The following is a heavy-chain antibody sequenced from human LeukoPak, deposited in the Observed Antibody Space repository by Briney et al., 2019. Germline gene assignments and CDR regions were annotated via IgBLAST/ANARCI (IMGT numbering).Heavy chain of an antibody. Sequence: GESLKISCKGSGYSFTSYWIGWVRQMPGKGLEWMGIIYPGDSDTRYSPSFHGQVTISADKSISTAYLQWSSLKASDTAMYYCARSASNYYDSSGYQHFDYWGQGTLVTVSS. CDR2: IYPGDSDT. D-gene: IGHD3-22*01. J-gene: IGHJ4*02. V-gene: IGHV5-51*01. CDR1: GYSFTSYW. CDR3: ARSASNYYDSSGYQHFDY.